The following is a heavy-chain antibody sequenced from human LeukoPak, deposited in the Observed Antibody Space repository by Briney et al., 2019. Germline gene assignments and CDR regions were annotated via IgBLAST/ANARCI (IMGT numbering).Heavy chain of an antibody. CDR2: ISSGGSVM. CDR1: GYTFSDYT. J-gene: IGHJ4*02. Sequence: GGSLRLSCGASGYTFSDYTMNWVRQAPGKGPEWISYISSGGSVMHYADSVKGRFTISRDNVEDSLYLQMNSLRVEDTAVYYCTRDLEYWGQGVLVTVSS. V-gene: IGHV3-48*01. CDR3: TRDLEY.